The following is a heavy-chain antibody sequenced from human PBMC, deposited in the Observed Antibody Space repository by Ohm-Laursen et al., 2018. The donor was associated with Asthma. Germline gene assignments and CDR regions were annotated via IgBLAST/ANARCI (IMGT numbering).Heavy chain of an antibody. CDR3: ARAYCRSTSCYDY. Sequence: TLSLTCTVSGDSISSGNNYWSWIRQHPGKGLEWIGYIYYSGITYSNPSLRSRVSISVDTSKNQFSLKLSPVTAADTAVYYCARAYCRSTSCYDYWGQGSLVTVSS. D-gene: IGHD2-2*01. V-gene: IGHV4-31*03. CDR1: GDSISSGNNY. CDR2: IYYSGIT. J-gene: IGHJ4*02.